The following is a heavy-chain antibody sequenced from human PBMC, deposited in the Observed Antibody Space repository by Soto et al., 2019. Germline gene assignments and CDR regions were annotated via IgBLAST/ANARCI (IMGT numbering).Heavy chain of an antibody. CDR3: AKTDGDYAFFSYFDH. V-gene: IGHV3-23*01. CDR2: ISGSGGST. CDR1: GFTFSSYA. Sequence: EVQMLESGGGLVQPGGSLRLSCAASGFTFSSYAMSWVSQAPGNGLEWVSAISGSGGSTYYADSVKGRFTISRDNSKNTLHLQMHSLTAQDTAVYYCAKTDGDYAFFSYFDHWGQGTLVTVSS. D-gene: IGHD4-17*01. J-gene: IGHJ4*02.